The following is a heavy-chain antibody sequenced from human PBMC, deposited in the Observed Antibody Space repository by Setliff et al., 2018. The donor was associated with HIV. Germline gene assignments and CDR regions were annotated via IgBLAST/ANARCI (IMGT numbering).Heavy chain of an antibody. J-gene: IGHJ6*03. V-gene: IGHV3-66*02. CDR1: GFSFSSYA. CDR3: ARGYYMDV. CDR2: IYSGGST. Sequence: GGSLRLSCVASGFSFSSYAMSWVRQAPGKGLEWVSVIYSGGSTYYADSVKGRFTISRDNSKNTLYLQMNSLRGEDTAVYYCARGYYMDVWGKGTTVTVSS.